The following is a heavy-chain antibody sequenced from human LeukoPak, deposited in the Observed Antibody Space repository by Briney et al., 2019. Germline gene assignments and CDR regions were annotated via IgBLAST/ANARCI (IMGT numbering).Heavy chain of an antibody. V-gene: IGHV3-74*01. CDR3: ARAVGYGAASYGFDT. CDR1: GFNLTNKV. J-gene: IGHJ3*02. CDR2: MIRDGTGT. D-gene: IGHD3-10*01. Sequence: GGSLRLSCAASGFNLTNKVMHRVRQPPGKGLDWVSRMIRDGTGTDYADSEKGRFAISRDSAKNTLYLQTNSLRAEDAAVYYCARAVGYGAASYGFDTGGEGTVVAVSA.